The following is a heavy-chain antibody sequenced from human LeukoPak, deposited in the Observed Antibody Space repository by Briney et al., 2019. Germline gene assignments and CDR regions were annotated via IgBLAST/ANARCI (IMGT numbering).Heavy chain of an antibody. CDR3: AKVKGYSRDWYFDL. J-gene: IGHJ2*01. CDR2: IRYDGSNK. Sequence: GGSLRLSCAASGFTFSSYGMHWVRQAPGKGLEWVAFIRYDGSNKYYADSVKGRFTISRDNSKNTLYLQMNSLRAEDTAVYYCAKVKGYSRDWYFDLWGRGTLVTVSS. V-gene: IGHV3-30*02. D-gene: IGHD5-18*01. CDR1: GFTFSSYG.